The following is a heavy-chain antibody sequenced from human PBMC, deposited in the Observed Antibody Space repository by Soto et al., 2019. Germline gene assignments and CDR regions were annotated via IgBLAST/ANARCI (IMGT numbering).Heavy chain of an antibody. V-gene: IGHV4-4*07. J-gene: IGHJ6*02. CDR2: IYTSGST. D-gene: IGHD3-3*01. Sequence: SETLSLTCTVSGGSISSYYWSWIRQPAGKGLEWIGRIYTSGSTNYNPSLKSRVTMSVDTSKNQFSLKLSSVTAADTAVYYCARGLSNRKYYDFWSGYHESAYYYSGMDVWGQGTTVTVSS. CDR1: GGSISSYY. CDR3: ARGLSNRKYYDFWSGYHESAYYYSGMDV.